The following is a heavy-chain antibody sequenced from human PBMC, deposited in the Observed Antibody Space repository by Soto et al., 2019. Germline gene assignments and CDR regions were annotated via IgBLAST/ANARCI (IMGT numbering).Heavy chain of an antibody. CDR1: GGSFSGYY. V-gene: IGHV4-30-2*01. CDR3: ARERPDGARLDP. CDR2: IYHSGST. D-gene: IGHD6-6*01. Sequence: PSETLSLTCAVYGGSFSGYYWSWIRQPPGKGLEWIGYIYHSGSTYYNPSLKSRVTISVDRSKNQFSLKLSSVTAADTAVYYCARERPDGARLDPWGQGTLVTVSS. J-gene: IGHJ5*02.